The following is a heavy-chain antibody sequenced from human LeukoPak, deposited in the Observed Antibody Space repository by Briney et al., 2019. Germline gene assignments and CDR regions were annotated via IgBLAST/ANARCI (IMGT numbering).Heavy chain of an antibody. D-gene: IGHD4-17*01. J-gene: IGHJ4*02. CDR2: ISASGEIT. V-gene: IGHV3-23*01. CDR3: AKKGSPVTSAFDY. CDR1: GFTFSSYA. Sequence: GGSLRLSCAASGFTFSSYAMYWVRQAPGKGLEWGSAISASGEITYYADSVKGRFTISRDNSKNTLYLQMNSLRGEDTAVYYCAKKGSPVTSAFDYWGQGTLVTVSS.